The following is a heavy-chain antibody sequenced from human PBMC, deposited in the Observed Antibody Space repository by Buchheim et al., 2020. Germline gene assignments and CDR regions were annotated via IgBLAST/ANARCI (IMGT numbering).Heavy chain of an antibody. CDR3: AKDKKAIVATIIEGYYFDY. CDR1: GFTFSSYG. J-gene: IGHJ4*02. CDR2: ISYDGSNK. D-gene: IGHD5-12*01. Sequence: QVQLVESGGGVVQPGRSLRLSCAASGFTFSSYGMHWVRQAPGKGLEWVAGISYDGSNKYYEDSVKGRFTISRDNSKNTLYLQMNSLRAEDTAVYYCAKDKKAIVATIIEGYYFDYWGQGTL. V-gene: IGHV3-30*18.